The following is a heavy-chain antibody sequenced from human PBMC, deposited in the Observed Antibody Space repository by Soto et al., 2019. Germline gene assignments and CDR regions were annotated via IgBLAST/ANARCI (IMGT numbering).Heavy chain of an antibody. CDR2: IIPILGIA. J-gene: IGHJ4*02. V-gene: IGHV1-69*02. D-gene: IGHD2-15*01. CDR1: GGTFGSCT. Sequence: SVEVSCKASGGTFGSCTSRWVRQAPGQGLEWMGRIIPILGIANYAQKFQGRVTITADKSTSTAYMELSSLRSEDTAVYYCAVLSHKPPYCSGGSCRDYWGQGTLVTVSS. CDR3: AVLSHKPPYCSGGSCRDY.